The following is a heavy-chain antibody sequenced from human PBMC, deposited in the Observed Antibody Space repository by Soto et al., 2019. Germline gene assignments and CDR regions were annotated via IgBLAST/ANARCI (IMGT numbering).Heavy chain of an antibody. CDR2: INPSGGST. CDR1: GYTFTSYY. Sequence: ASVKVSCKASGYTFTSYYMHWVRQAPGQGLEWMGIINPSGGSTSYAQKFQGRVTMTRDTSTSTVYMELSSLRSEDTAVYYCAGSFCSSTRGPPNLRAPGPRRGMDVWGQGPTVTVSS. J-gene: IGHJ6*02. V-gene: IGHV1-46*01. CDR3: AGSFCSSTRGPPNLRAPGPRRGMDV. D-gene: IGHD2-2*01.